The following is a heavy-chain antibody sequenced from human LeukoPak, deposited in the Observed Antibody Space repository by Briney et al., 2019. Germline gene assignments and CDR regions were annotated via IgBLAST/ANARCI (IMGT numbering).Heavy chain of an antibody. CDR2: INHSGST. J-gene: IGHJ4*02. CDR1: GGSFSGYY. Sequence: MSSETLSLTCAVYGGSFSGYYWSWIRQPPGKGLEWIGEINHSGSTNYNPSLKSRVTISVDTSKNQFSLKLSSVTAADTAVYYCARLSRNYYGSGTYLYYFDYWGQGTLVTVSS. V-gene: IGHV4-34*01. D-gene: IGHD3-10*01. CDR3: ARLSRNYYGSGTYLYYFDY.